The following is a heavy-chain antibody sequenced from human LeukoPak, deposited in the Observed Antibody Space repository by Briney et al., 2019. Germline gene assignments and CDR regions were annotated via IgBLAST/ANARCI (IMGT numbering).Heavy chain of an antibody. CDR1: GFPFSSYA. CDR3: AKIETLRYFDWLRNYFDY. D-gene: IGHD3-9*01. J-gene: IGHJ4*01. Sequence: GGSLRLSCAASGFPFSSYAMSWVRESPGEGLEWVSAISGSCGSTYYADSVKDRFTISRDNSKNTLYLQMNSLRAEDKAVYYCAKIETLRYFDWLRNYFDYWGHGTLVTVSS. CDR2: ISGSCGST. V-gene: IGHV3-23*01.